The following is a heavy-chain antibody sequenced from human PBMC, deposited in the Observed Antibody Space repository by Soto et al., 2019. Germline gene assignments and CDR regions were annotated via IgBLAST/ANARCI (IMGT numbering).Heavy chain of an antibody. CDR1: GFTYSNYA. CDR3: VKDRSDTWSFDY. V-gene: IGHV3-30*18. CDR2: VSHDGTL. D-gene: IGHD2-8*02. Sequence: QVQLVESGGGVVQPGTSLRLSCVASGFTYSNYAMHWVRQVPGKGLEWLAVVSHDGTLYPYADSVKGRFSISRDNSRKTLYIQMNSLRTEDTAVYYCVKDRSDTWSFDYWGKGTLVTVSS. J-gene: IGHJ4*02.